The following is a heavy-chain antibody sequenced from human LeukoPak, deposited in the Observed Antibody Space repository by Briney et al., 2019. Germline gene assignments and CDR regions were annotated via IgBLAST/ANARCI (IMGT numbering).Heavy chain of an antibody. Sequence: SVKASCKASGGTFSSYAISWVRQAPGQGLEWMGGIIPIFGIANYAQKFQGRVTITTDESTSTAYMELSSLRSEDTAVYYCARGTLYYYDSSGYYDYWGQGTLVTVSS. V-gene: IGHV1-69*05. J-gene: IGHJ4*02. D-gene: IGHD3-22*01. CDR1: GGTFSSYA. CDR2: IIPIFGIA. CDR3: ARGTLYYYDSSGYYDY.